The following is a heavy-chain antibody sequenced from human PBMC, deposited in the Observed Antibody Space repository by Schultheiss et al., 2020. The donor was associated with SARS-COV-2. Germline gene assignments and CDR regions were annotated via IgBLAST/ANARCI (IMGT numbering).Heavy chain of an antibody. CDR3: ARGDATVTTGGACWFDP. CDR2: ISSSSSYI. J-gene: IGHJ5*02. V-gene: IGHV3-21*01. Sequence: GGSLRLSCAASGFIFSTNGMTWVRQPPGKGLEWVSSISSSSSYIYYADSVKGRFIISRDNAKNSLFLQMNSLRDEETAVYYCARGDATVTTGGACWFDPWGQGTLVTVSS. CDR1: GFIFSTNG. D-gene: IGHD4-17*01.